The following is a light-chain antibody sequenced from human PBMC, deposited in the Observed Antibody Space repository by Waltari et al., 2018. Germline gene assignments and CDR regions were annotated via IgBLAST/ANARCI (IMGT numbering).Light chain of an antibody. V-gene: IGLV1-40*01. Sequence: QSVLTQPPSVSGAPGQRITISCTGSSSTIGAGYDVHWYQQLPGTAPKPLIYGTNNRPSGVPDRFSGSKSGTSASLAITGLQVEDEAEYHCQSYDSSLRRVFGGGTKLTVL. CDR1: SSTIGAGYD. J-gene: IGLJ2*01. CDR3: QSYDSSLRRV. CDR2: GTN.